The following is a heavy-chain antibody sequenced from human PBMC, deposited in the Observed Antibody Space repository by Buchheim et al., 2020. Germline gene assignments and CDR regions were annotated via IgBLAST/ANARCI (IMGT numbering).Heavy chain of an antibody. V-gene: IGHV4-39*07. D-gene: IGHD3-10*01. CDR2: IYYSGST. CDR1: GGSISSSSYY. CDR3: ARDKQITMVRGVIEYYYYGMDV. Sequence: QLQLQESGPGLVKPSETLSLTCTVSGGSISSSSYYWGWIRQPPGKGLEWIGSIYYSGSTYYNPSLKSRVTISVDPSKNQFSLKLSSVTAADTAVYYCARDKQITMVRGVIEYYYYGMDVWGQGTT. J-gene: IGHJ6*02.